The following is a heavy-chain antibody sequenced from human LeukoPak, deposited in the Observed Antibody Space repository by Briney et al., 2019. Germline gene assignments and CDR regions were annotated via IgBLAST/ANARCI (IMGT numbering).Heavy chain of an antibody. Sequence: GSSVKVSCKASGGTFSSYGISWVRQATGQGLEWMGGIIPIFGTANYAQKFQGRVTITTDESTSTAYMELSSQRSEDTAVYYCARAGPGEYCSSTSCPHDAFDIWGQGTMVTVCS. CDR1: GGTFSSYG. CDR3: ARAGPGEYCSSTSCPHDAFDI. J-gene: IGHJ3*02. V-gene: IGHV1-69*05. CDR2: IIPIFGTA. D-gene: IGHD2-2*01.